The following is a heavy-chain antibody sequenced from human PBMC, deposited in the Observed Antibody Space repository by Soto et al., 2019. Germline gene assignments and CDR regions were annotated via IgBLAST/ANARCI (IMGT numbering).Heavy chain of an antibody. CDR1: GFTVSSNY. J-gene: IGHJ6*03. V-gene: IGHV3-66*01. Sequence: GGSLRLSCAASGFTVSSNYMSWVRQAPGKGLEWVSVIYSGGSTYYADSVKGRFTISRDNSKNTLYLQMNSLRAEDTAVYYCARDIAAAGTFYYYYYYMDVWGKGTTVTVSS. CDR2: IYSGGST. CDR3: ARDIAAAGTFYYYYYYMDV. D-gene: IGHD6-13*01.